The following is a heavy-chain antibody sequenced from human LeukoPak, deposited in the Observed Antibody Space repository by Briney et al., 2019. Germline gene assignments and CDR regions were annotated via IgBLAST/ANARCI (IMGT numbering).Heavy chain of an antibody. CDR3: ARHSLDGSGNYYNGLDY. J-gene: IGHJ4*02. V-gene: IGHV4-59*08. CDR2: IYYTGST. D-gene: IGHD3-10*01. CDR1: GGSISSWY. Sequence: SETLSLTCTVSGGSISSWYWSWIRQPPGKGLEWLGYIYYTGSTNYNPSLKSRVTISVDTSRNQFSLKLSSVTASDTAVYYCARHSLDGSGNYYNGLDYWGQGTLVTVSS.